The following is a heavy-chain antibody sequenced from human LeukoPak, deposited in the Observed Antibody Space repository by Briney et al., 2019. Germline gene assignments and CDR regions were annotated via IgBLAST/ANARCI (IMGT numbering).Heavy chain of an antibody. CDR2: ISSSGSTI. D-gene: IGHD4-17*01. CDR1: GFTFSDYY. V-gene: IGHV3-11*01. Sequence: GGSLRLSCAASGFTFSDYYMSGIRHAPGKGLEWVSYISSSGSTIYYADSVKGRFTISRDNAKNSLYLQMNSLRAEDTAVYYCAREATVTTPYFDYWGQGTLVTVSS. CDR3: AREATVTTPYFDY. J-gene: IGHJ4*02.